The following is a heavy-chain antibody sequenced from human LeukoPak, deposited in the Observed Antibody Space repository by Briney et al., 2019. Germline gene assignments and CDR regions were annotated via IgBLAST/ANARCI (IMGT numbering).Heavy chain of an antibody. CDR3: ARLNRGGYE. V-gene: IGHV4-4*09. D-gene: IGHD5-12*01. CDR1: GGSINSYY. CDR2: IYTSGST. J-gene: IGHJ4*02. Sequence: PSETLSLTCTVSGGSINSYYWSWIRQPPGKGLEWIGYIYTSGSTNYNPSLKSRVTISVDTSKNQFSLKLSSVTAADTAVYYCARLNRGGYEWGQGTLVTVSS.